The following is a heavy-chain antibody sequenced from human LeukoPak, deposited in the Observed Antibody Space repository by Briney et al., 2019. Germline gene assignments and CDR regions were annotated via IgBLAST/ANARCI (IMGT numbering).Heavy chain of an antibody. CDR1: GFTFDDSA. D-gene: IGHD2-15*01. J-gene: IGHJ6*02. V-gene: IGHV3-9*01. Sequence: GGSLRLSCAASGFTFDDSAMHWVRQAPGKGLEWVSGISRNSGSIGYADSVKGRFTISRDNAKNSLYLQMNSLRAEDTALYYCAKDRGGYYYYYGMDVWGQGTTVTVSS. CDR3: AKDRGGYYYYYGMDV. CDR2: ISRNSGSI.